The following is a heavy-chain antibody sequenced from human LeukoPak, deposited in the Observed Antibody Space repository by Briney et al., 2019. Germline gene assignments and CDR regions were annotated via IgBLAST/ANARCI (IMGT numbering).Heavy chain of an antibody. CDR3: ARAGWIITSGIDY. V-gene: IGHV4-38-2*01. D-gene: IGHD3-10*01. CDR1: GYSISRGYY. CDR2: IYHTGST. J-gene: IGHJ4*02. Sequence: SETLSLTCGVSGYSISRGYYWAWIRQPPGKGLEWIGTIYHTGSTYYTPSLGSRVTISVDTSKNEFPLNLNSVTAADTAVYYCARAGWIITSGIDYWAREPWSPSPQ.